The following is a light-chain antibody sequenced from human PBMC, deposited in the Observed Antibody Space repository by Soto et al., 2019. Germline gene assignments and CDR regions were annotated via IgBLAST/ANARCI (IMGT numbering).Light chain of an antibody. J-gene: IGKJ2*01. CDR2: DAS. V-gene: IGKV1-5*01. Sequence: DNQMTNSPSRLSASVGNRVTITCRASQGINKWLAWYQQKPGKAPKLLIYDASNLESGVPSRFSGSGSGTEFTLTISSLQPDDFATYYCQQYKTYSQTFGQGTKVDIK. CDR3: QQYKTYSQT. CDR1: QGINKW.